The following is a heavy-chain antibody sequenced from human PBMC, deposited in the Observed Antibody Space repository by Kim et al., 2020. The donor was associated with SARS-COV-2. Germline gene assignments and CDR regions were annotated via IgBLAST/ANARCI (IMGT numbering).Heavy chain of an antibody. CDR1: GGSFSGYY. J-gene: IGHJ4*02. Sequence: SETLSLTCAVYGGSFSGYYWSWIRQPPGKGLEWIGEINHSGSTNYNPSLKSRVTISVDTSKNQFSLKLSSVTAADTAVYYCARGRGYYDISSLYYWGQGTLVTVSS. CDR2: INHSGST. D-gene: IGHD3-9*01. CDR3: ARGRGYYDISSLYY. V-gene: IGHV4-34*01.